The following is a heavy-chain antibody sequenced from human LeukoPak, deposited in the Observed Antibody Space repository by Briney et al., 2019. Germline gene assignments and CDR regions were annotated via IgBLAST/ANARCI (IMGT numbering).Heavy chain of an antibody. CDR1: GYTFTSYG. D-gene: IGHD6-13*01. CDR2: ISAYNGNT. CDR3: ARVVPIAGYSSSWYLDDY. V-gene: IGHV1-18*01. J-gene: IGHJ4*02. Sequence: GASVKVSCKASGYTFTSYGISWVRQAPGQGLEWMGWISAYNGNTNYAQKLQGRVTMTTDTSTSTAYMELRSLRSDDTAVYYCARVVPIAGYSSSWYLDDYWGQGTLVTVSS.